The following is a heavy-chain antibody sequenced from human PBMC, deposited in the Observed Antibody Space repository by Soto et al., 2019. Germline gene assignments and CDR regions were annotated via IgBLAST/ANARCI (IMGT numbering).Heavy chain of an antibody. CDR1: GYAFTTYG. CDR3: ARGRYGDY. CDR2: ISAHNGNT. J-gene: IGHJ4*02. Sequence: QVHLVQSGAEVKKPGASVKVSCKGSGYAFTTYGITWVRQAPGQGLEWMGWISAHNGNTNYAQKLQGRVTVNRDPSTSTAYMELRSLRSDDTAVYYCARGRYGDYWGQGALVTVSS. V-gene: IGHV1-18*01. D-gene: IGHD1-1*01.